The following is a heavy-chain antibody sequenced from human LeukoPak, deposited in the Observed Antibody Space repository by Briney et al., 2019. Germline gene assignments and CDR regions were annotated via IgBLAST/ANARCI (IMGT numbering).Heavy chain of an antibody. CDR2: IIPIFGTA. V-gene: IGHV1-69*06. CDR1: GGTFSSYA. J-gene: IGHJ4*02. CDR3: ARHGQLWQTKFDY. Sequence: SVKVSCKASGGTFSSYAISWVRQAPGQGLEWMGGIIPIFGTANYAQKFQGRVTITADKSTSTAYMGLSSLRSEDTAVYYCARHGQLWQTKFDYWGQGTLVTVSS. D-gene: IGHD5-18*01.